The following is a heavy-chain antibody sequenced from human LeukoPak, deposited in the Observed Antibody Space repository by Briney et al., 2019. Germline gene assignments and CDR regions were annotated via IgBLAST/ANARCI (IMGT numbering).Heavy chain of an antibody. J-gene: IGHJ4*02. CDR3: ARGTFSSSSPYYFDY. D-gene: IGHD6-6*01. V-gene: IGHV4-34*01. CDR2: INHSGST. Sequence: PSETLSLTCAVYGGSFSGYYWSWIRQPPGKGLEWIGEINHSGSTNYNPSLKSRVTISVDTSKNQFSLTLSSVTAADTAVYYCARGTFSSSSPYYFDYWGQGTLVTVSS. CDR1: GGSFSGYY.